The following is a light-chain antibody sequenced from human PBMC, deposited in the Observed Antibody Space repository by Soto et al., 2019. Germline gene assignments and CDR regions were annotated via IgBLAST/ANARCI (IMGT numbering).Light chain of an antibody. J-gene: IGKJ4*01. V-gene: IGKV3-15*01. Sequence: EIVMTQSPATLSVSPGERATLSCRASQSVSSNLAWYQQKPGQAPRLLIYGASTRATGIPARFSGSGSGTEFTLTISSLQSEDFAVYYCQQYTTYPLTFGGGTKVEMK. CDR1: QSVSSN. CDR2: GAS. CDR3: QQYTTYPLT.